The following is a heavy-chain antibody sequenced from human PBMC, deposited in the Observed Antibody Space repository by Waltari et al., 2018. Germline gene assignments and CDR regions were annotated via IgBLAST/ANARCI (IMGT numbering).Heavy chain of an antibody. J-gene: IGHJ3*02. V-gene: IGHV3-48*04. CDR3: ARETTDLYYDFWSGYYLDAFDI. CDR1: GCTFSTYS. CDR2: ISSSSSTI. Sequence: EVQLVESGGGLVQPGGSLRLSCAASGCTFSTYSMNWVRQDTGEGLEWVSYISSSSSTIYYADSVRGRFTLSRDNAKNSLYLQMNSLRAEDTAVYYCARETTDLYYDFWSGYYLDAFDIWGQGTMVTVSS. D-gene: IGHD3-3*01.